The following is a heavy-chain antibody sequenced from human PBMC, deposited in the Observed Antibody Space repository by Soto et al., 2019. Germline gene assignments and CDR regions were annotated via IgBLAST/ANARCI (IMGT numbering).Heavy chain of an antibody. CDR2: ISSSSSYI. Sequence: PGGSMRLSCAASGFTFSSYSMNWVRQAPGKGLEWVSSISSSSSYIYYADSVKGRFTISRDNAKNSLYLQMNSLRAEDTAVYYCARERREMVIYYEYYGMAVWGQRNTVTVYS. CDR1: GFTFSSYS. CDR3: ARERREMVIYYEYYGMAV. D-gene: IGHD3-16*01. J-gene: IGHJ6*02. V-gene: IGHV3-21*01.